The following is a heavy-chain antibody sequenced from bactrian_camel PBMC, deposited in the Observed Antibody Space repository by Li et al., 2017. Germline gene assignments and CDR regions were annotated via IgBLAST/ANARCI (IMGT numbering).Heavy chain of an antibody. J-gene: IGHJ6*01. Sequence: HVQLVESGGGSVQAGGSLRLSCGVSGYAYAGNCMAWFRQAPGKEREAVATVDSDGFTSYSDSVKGRFVASRDNAKITLYLQMDSLQPEDTGMYYCATVFVGSGCYAPLDTHFRFWGQGTQVTVS. CDR2: VDSDGFT. V-gene: IGHV3S55*01. CDR3: ATVFVGSGCYAPLDTHFRF. CDR1: GYAYAGNC. D-gene: IGHD3*01.